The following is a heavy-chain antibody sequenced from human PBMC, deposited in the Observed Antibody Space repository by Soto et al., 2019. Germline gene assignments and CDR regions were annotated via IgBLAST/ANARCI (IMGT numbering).Heavy chain of an antibody. CDR1: GFTFSNYE. J-gene: IGHJ6*03. V-gene: IGHV3-64*01. CDR2: ISNNGAHT. D-gene: IGHD6-13*01. Sequence: EAQLVESGGGLVQPGGSLRLSCAASGFTFSNYEMHWVRQAPVKGLEYVSGISNNGAHTDYAKSVKGRFTTSRDNSENTLYLQMGSLRAEDMALYYCARRGYGSRWPNVYMDVWGKGTTVTVSS. CDR3: ARRGYGSRWPNVYMDV.